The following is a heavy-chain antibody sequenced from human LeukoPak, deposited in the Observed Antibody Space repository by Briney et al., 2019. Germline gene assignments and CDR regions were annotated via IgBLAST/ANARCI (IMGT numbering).Heavy chain of an antibody. Sequence: GASVTVSCKASGYTFTGYYMHWVRQAPGQGLEWMGWINPNSGGTNYAQKFQGRVTMTRDTSISTACMELGRLRSDDTAVYYCARALFDGMDVWGQGTTVTVSS. V-gene: IGHV1-2*02. CDR2: INPNSGGT. CDR3: ARALFDGMDV. J-gene: IGHJ6*02. CDR1: GYTFTGYY.